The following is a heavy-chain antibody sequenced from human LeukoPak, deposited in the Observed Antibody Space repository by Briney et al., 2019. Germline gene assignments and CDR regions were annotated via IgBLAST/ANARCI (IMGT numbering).Heavy chain of an antibody. CDR1: GFTFSSYA. CDR2: ISGSGGYT. V-gene: IGHV3-23*01. J-gene: IGHJ4*02. CDR3: AGTTDYSSFLAF. Sequence: PGGSLRLSCAASGFTFSSYAMSWVRQAPGKGLEWVSGISGSGGYTYYTDSVKGRFTISRDNSKNTLYLQMNSLRAEDTAVYYCAGTTDYSSFLAFWGQGTLVTVSS. D-gene: IGHD4-11*01.